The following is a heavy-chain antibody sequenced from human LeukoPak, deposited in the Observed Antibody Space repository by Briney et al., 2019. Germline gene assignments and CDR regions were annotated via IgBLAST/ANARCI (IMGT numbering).Heavy chain of an antibody. CDR3: TRDHDMGAFDI. CDR2: IKPNSGGT. V-gene: IGHV1-2*02. D-gene: IGHD3-9*01. Sequence: EASVKVSCKASGYTFTGYYMHWVRQAPGQGLEWMGWIKPNSGGTNYAQKFQGRVTMTRDTSISTAYMELSRLKSDDTAVYYCTRDHDMGAFDIWGQGTKVIVSS. J-gene: IGHJ3*02. CDR1: GYTFTGYY.